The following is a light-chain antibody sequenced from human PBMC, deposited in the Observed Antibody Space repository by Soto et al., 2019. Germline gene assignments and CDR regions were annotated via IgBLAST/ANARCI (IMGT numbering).Light chain of an antibody. Sequence: QSVLTQPASVSGSPGQSINISCTGTSSDVGGYNYVSWYQQHPGKAPKLMIYEVSNRPSGVSNRFSGSKSGNTASLTISGLQAEDEADYYCSSYTSSSTLVVFGGGTKVTVL. CDR2: EVS. CDR3: SSYTSSSTLVV. J-gene: IGLJ2*01. V-gene: IGLV2-14*01. CDR1: SSDVGGYNY.